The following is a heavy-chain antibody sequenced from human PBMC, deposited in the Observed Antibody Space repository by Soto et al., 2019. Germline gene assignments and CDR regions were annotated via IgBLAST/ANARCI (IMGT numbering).Heavy chain of an antibody. CDR3: ASSGSKTYYYYGVDV. CDR1: GFPFNSYC. V-gene: IGHV3-74*01. J-gene: IGHJ6*02. Sequence: GGSMKISSAASGFPFNSYCIHWVRQATGKGLVWVSRINSDGGGTTYADSVKGRFTISRDNARNTLYLQMNSLRAEDTAVYFCASSGSKTYYYYGVDVWGQGTTVTVS. CDR2: INSDGGGT. D-gene: IGHD3-10*01.